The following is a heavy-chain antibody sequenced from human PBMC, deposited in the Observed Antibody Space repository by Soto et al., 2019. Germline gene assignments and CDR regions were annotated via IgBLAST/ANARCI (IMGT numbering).Heavy chain of an antibody. V-gene: IGHV3-23*01. CDR3: AKPSGRFRYGMDV. J-gene: IGHJ6*02. CDR2: ISGSGGST. CDR1: GCTFRGLA. D-gene: IGHD3-10*01. Sequence: WLPLRLSWAAAGCTFRGLAMSWIRQAPGKGLEWVSAISGSGGSTYYADSVKGRFTISRDNSKNTLYLQMNSLRAEDTAVYYCAKPSGRFRYGMDVWGQGTTVTVSS.